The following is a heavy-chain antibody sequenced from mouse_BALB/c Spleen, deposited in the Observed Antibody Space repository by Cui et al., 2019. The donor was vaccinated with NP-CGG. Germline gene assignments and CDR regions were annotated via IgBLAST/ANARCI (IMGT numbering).Heavy chain of an antibody. J-gene: IGHJ2*01. CDR1: ACTSTSYW. D-gene: IGHD1-1*01. V-gene: IGHV1-72*01. CDR3: ARYDYYGSSYFDY. Sequence: QAQLPLPTAAFVTPGPTFNLYRKASACTSTSYWMHWVKQSPGRGIEWIGRIEPNSGGTKYNEKFKSKATLTVDKPSSTAYMQLSSLTSEDSAVYYCARYDYYGSSYFDYWGQGTTLTVSS. CDR2: IEPNSGGT.